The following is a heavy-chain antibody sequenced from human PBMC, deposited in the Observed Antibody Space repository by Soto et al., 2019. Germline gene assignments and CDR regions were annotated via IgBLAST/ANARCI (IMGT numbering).Heavy chain of an antibody. Sequence: QVELVESGGGVVRPGKSLTVSCTGSGFVFGGFGMHWVRQTPGKGLEWLGMASYDGTYKYFADSVKGRFTXSRDNGMXXXXXQMDNLRLEDTALYYCSRGGDVLDYWGRGTLVTVSS. J-gene: IGHJ4*02. D-gene: IGHD3-16*01. CDR3: SRGGDVLDY. CDR2: ASYDGTYK. CDR1: GFVFGGFG. V-gene: IGHV3-30*03.